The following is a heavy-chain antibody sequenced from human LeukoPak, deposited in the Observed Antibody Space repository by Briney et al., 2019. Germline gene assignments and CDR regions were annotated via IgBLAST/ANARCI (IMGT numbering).Heavy chain of an antibody. CDR3: ARGDYDSSGYYFWGLSRKVSPFDY. V-gene: IGHV1-8*01. J-gene: IGHJ4*02. D-gene: IGHD3-22*01. Sequence: ASVKVSCKASGYTFTSYDINWVRQATGQGLEWMGWMNPNSGNTGYAQKFQGRVTMTRNTSISTAYMELSSLRSEDTAVYYCARGDYDSSGYYFWGLSRKVSPFDYWGQGTLVTVSS. CDR2: MNPNSGNT. CDR1: GYTFTSYD.